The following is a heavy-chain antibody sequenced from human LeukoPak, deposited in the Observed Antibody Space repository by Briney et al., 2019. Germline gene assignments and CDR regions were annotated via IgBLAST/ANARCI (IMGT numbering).Heavy chain of an antibody. CDR2: IKQDGSEK. CDR3: ARIGYSSSCFDY. V-gene: IGHV3-7*01. D-gene: IGHD6-13*01. J-gene: IGHJ4*02. Sequence: GGSLRLSCAASGFTFSNYWVSWVRQTPGKGLEWVANIKQDGSEKDYVDSMKGRFTISRDNAKNSVYLQMNSLRAEDTAIYYCARIGYSSSCFDYWGQGTVVTVSS. CDR1: GFTFSNYW.